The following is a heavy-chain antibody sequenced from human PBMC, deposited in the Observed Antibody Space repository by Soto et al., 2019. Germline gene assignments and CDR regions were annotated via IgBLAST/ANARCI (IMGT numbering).Heavy chain of an antibody. V-gene: IGHV1-69*12. CDR3: ASGIHDYGDYWFDP. CDR2: IIPIFGTA. CDR1: GGTVSSYA. Sequence: QVQLVQSGAEVKKPGSSVKVSCKASGGTVSSYAISWVRQAPGQGLEWMGGIIPIFGTANYAQKFQGRVTITADESTSTAYMELSSLRSEDTAVYYCASGIHDYGDYWFDPWGQGTLVTVSS. J-gene: IGHJ5*02. D-gene: IGHD4-17*01.